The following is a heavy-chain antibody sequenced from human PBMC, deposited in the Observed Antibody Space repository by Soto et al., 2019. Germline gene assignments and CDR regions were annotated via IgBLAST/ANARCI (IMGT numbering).Heavy chain of an antibody. CDR1: GFTFSSYG. CDR2: ISYDGSRK. Sequence: GGSLRLSCAASGFTFSSYGMHWVRQAPGKGLEWVAVISYDGSRKHYADSVKGRFTISRDNSKNTLYLQMDSLRAEDTAVYYCVEGVADSMVRGVILGGQGTLVTVSS. V-gene: IGHV3-30*03. CDR3: VEGVADSMVRGVIL. D-gene: IGHD3-10*01. J-gene: IGHJ4*02.